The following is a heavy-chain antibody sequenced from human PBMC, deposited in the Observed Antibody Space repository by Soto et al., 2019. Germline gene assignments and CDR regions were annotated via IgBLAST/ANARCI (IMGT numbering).Heavy chain of an antibody. V-gene: IGHV4-4*02. CDR2: IYHSGST. CDR1: GGSISSSNW. CDR3: ARDPLTMGRGVPMPA. J-gene: IGHJ5*02. D-gene: IGHD3-10*01. Sequence: QVQLQESGPGLVKPSGTLSLTCAVSGGSISSSNWWSWVRQPPGKGLEWIGEIYHSGSTNYNPSLRRRRTIPVDKSKSQFALQVRSVTAADTAVYYCARDPLTMGRGVPMPAWGQGTLVTVSS.